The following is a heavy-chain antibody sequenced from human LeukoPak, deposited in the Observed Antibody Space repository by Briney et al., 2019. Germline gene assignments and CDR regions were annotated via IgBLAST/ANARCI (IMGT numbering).Heavy chain of an antibody. CDR3: ARSHTRGPEVALMDY. V-gene: IGHV4-39*02. D-gene: IGHD3-10*01. CDR2: IYYSGST. J-gene: IGHJ4*02. Sequence: SETLSLTCTVSGDSISSPLYYWGWIRQPPGKGLEWIGSIYYSGSTYYNPSLKSRVTISVDTSKNHFSLKLSSVTAADTAVCYCARSHTRGPEVALMDYWGQGTLVTVSS. CDR1: GDSISSPLYY.